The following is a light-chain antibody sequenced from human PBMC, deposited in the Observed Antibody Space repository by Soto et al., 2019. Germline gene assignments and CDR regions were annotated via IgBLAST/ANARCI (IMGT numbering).Light chain of an antibody. J-gene: IGKJ4*01. CDR2: AAS. Sequence: IQLTQSPSSLSASVGDRVTITCRASQGISSYLAWYQQKPGKAPKLLIYAASTLQSEVPSRFSGSGSGTDFTLTISSLQPEDFATYYCQNLNTYPAFGGGTKVEIK. CDR1: QGISSY. CDR3: QNLNTYPA. V-gene: IGKV1-9*01.